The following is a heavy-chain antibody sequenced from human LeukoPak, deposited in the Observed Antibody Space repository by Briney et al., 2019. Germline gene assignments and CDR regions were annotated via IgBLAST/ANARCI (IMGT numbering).Heavy chain of an antibody. J-gene: IGHJ4*02. CDR1: GFTFSSYS. CDR3: ARGDYSSSSKY. CDR2: ISSSSSTI. V-gene: IGHV3-48*01. D-gene: IGHD6-13*01. Sequence: GGSLRLSCAASGFTFSSYSMNWVRQAPGKGLEWVSYISSSSSTIYYADSVKGRFTISRDNAKNSLYLQMNSLRAEDTAVYYCARGDYSSSSKYWGQGTLVTVSS.